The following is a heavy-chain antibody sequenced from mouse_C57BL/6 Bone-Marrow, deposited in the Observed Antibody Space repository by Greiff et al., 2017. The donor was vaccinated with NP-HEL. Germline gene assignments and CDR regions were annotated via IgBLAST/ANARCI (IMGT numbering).Heavy chain of an antibody. J-gene: IGHJ2*01. Sequence: VKLQQPGAELVMPGASVKLSCKASGYTFTSYWMHWVKQRPGQGLEWIGEIDPSDSYTNYNQKFKGKSTLTVDKSSSTAYMQLSSLTFEDSAVYYCAREDYYGSSFDFDYWGQGTTLTVSS. D-gene: IGHD1-1*01. CDR1: GYTFTSYW. CDR2: IDPSDSYT. V-gene: IGHV1-69*01. CDR3: AREDYYGSSFDFDY.